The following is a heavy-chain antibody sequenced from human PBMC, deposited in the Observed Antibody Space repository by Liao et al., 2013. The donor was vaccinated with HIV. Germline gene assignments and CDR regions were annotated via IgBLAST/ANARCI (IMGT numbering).Heavy chain of an antibody. V-gene: IGHV4-39*07. Sequence: QLQLQESGPGLVKPSETLSLTCGVSGGSISGGGQHWGWFRQTPGKGLEWVGTIHDSGGADYNPSLRGRVTISKDTSRDQISLNLRSVTAADTAVYFCVRTHSSGSRLGLDYWGQGTLVTVSS. CDR2: IHDSGGA. D-gene: IGHD6-19*01. J-gene: IGHJ4*02. CDR1: GGSISGGGQH. CDR3: VRTHSSGSRLGLDY.